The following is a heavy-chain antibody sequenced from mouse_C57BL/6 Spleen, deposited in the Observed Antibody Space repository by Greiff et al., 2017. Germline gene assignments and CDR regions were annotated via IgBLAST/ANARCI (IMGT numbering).Heavy chain of an antibody. CDR3: AEGNYYFDY. Sequence: EVQLVESGPGLVKPSQSLSLTCSVTGYSITSGYYWNWIRQFPGNKLEWMGYISYDGSNHYNPSLKNRISITRDTSKNQFFLKLNSVTTEDTATYYCAEGNYYFDYWGQGTTLTVSS. CDR1: GYSITSGYY. CDR2: ISYDGSN. J-gene: IGHJ2*01. V-gene: IGHV3-6*01. D-gene: IGHD2-1*01.